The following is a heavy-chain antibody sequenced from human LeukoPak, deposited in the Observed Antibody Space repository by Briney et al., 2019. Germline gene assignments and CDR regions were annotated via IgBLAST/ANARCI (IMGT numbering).Heavy chain of an antibody. CDR2: ISSSSSYI. D-gene: IGHD3-10*01. CDR1: GFTFSSYS. J-gene: IGHJ4*02. CDR3: ARAPGSGSFGSSV. Sequence: TGGSLRLSCAASGFTFSSYSMNWVRQAPGKGLEWVSSISSSSSYIYYADSVKGRFTISRDNAKNSLYLQMNSLRAEDTAVYYCARAPGSGSFGSSVWGQGTLVTVSS. V-gene: IGHV3-21*01.